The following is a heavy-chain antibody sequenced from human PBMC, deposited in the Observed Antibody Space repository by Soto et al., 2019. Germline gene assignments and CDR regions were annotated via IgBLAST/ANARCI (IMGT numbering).Heavy chain of an antibody. CDR1: GFSLTTSGVG. CDR3: VHTGYSYDHFGD. CDR2: IFWNDDE. D-gene: IGHD5-18*01. Sequence: GPTLVNPTQTLTLTCTFSGFSLTTSGVGVGWIRQPPGKALEWLALIFWNDDERYSPSLKSRLTITKDTSKNQVVLTMTNMDPVDTATYYGVHTGYSYDHFGDWGRGTLVTVSS. J-gene: IGHJ4*02. V-gene: IGHV2-5*01.